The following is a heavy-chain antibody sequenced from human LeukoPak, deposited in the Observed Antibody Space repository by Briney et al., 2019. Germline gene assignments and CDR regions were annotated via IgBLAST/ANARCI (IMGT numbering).Heavy chain of an antibody. Sequence: ASVKVSCKASGYTFTSYDINWVRQATGRGLEWMGWMNPNSGNTGYAQKFQGRVTMTRNTSISTAYMELSSLRSEDTAVYYCAAGTYYDFWSGYYTIPAYYYYGMDVWGQGTTVTVSS. CDR3: AAGTYYDFWSGYYTIPAYYYYGMDV. J-gene: IGHJ6*02. CDR1: GYTFTSYD. D-gene: IGHD3-3*01. CDR2: MNPNSGNT. V-gene: IGHV1-8*01.